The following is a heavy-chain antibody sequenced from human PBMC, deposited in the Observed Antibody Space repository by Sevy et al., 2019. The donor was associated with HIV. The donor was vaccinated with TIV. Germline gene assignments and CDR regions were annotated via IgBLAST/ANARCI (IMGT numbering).Heavy chain of an antibody. CDR1: GFTVSSDY. CDR3: ARESSSTWQAGYYGMAV. V-gene: IGHV3-66*01. J-gene: IGHJ6*02. Sequence: GGSLRLSCAASGFTVSSDYMTWVRQAPGKGLEWVSVMYSGGTTYYADSVKGIFTISRDNSKNTVYLQMNSLRAEDTAVYYCARESSSTWQAGYYGMAVWGQGTTVTVSS. D-gene: IGHD6-13*01. CDR2: MYSGGTT.